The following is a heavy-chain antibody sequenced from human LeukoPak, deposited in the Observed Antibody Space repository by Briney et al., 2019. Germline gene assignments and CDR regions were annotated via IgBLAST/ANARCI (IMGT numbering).Heavy chain of an antibody. J-gene: IGHJ4*02. V-gene: IGHV3-21*01. Sequence: GGSLRLSRAASGFTLCSYNMNWVRQAPGKGLEWVSSITSSSSYIYYADSVKGRFTISRDNAKNSLYLQITSLRAEDTAVYYCARDPPGITIFGAFEYWGQGTLVTVSS. CDR2: ITSSSSYI. D-gene: IGHD3-3*01. CDR3: ARDPPGITIFGAFEY. CDR1: GFTLCSYN.